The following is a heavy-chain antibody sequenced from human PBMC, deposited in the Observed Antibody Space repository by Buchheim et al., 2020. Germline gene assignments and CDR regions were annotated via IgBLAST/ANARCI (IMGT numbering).Heavy chain of an antibody. V-gene: IGHV3-23*01. CDR3: ARDPIVATITWFFFDF. D-gene: IGHD5-12*01. J-gene: IGHJ4*02. CDR1: GFTFSDFA. Sequence: EVHLLESGGGLVQPGGSLRLSCVASGFTFSDFAMSWVRQAPGKGLEWVSSISDSGGATYYADSVKGRFTISRDNSENTLFLQMNSLRAEDTALYYCARDPIVATITWFFFDFWGQGTL. CDR2: ISDSGGAT.